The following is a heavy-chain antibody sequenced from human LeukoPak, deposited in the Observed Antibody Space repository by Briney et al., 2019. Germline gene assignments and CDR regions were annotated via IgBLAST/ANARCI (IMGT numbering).Heavy chain of an antibody. J-gene: IGHJ3*02. CDR3: ARREVVITTSDAFDI. Sequence: ASVKVSCKASGYTFTSYDINWVRQATGQGLEGMGWMNPNSGNTGYAQKFQGRVTMTRNTSISTAYMELSSLRSEDTAVYYCARREVVITTSDAFDIWGQGTMVTVSS. CDR1: GYTFTSYD. V-gene: IGHV1-8*01. D-gene: IGHD3-22*01. CDR2: MNPNSGNT.